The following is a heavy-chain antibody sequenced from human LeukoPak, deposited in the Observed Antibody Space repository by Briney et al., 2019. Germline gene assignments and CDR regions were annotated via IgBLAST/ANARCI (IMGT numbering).Heavy chain of an antibody. CDR2: ITSGSSYI. Sequence: PGGSLRLSCAASGFSFSTYNMNWVRQAPGQRLEWVSSITSGSSYIYYADSVKGRFTISRDNAKNSLYLQMNSLRAEDTAVYYCARDHYYDSSGYLSGFDYYFDYWGQGTLVTVSS. CDR1: GFSFSTYN. J-gene: IGHJ4*02. CDR3: ARDHYYDSSGYLSGFDYYFDY. V-gene: IGHV3-21*01. D-gene: IGHD3-22*01.